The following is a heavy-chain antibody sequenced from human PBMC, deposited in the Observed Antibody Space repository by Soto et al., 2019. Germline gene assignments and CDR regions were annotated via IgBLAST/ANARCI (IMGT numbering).Heavy chain of an antibody. CDR1: GFTFSSYA. V-gene: IGHV3-23*01. CDR3: AKDRLFGYSSGWYVLTFDY. D-gene: IGHD6-19*01. Sequence: GGSLRLSCAASGFTFSSYAMSWVRQAPGKGLEWVSAISGSGGSTYYADSVKGRFTISRDNSKNTLYLQMNSLRAEDTAVYYCAKDRLFGYSSGWYVLTFDYWGQGTLVTVSS. CDR2: ISGSGGST. J-gene: IGHJ4*02.